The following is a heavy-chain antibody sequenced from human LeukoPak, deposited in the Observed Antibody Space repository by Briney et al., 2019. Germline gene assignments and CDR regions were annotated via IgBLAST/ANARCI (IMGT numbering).Heavy chain of an antibody. Sequence: SETLSLTCAVYGGSFSGYYWSWIRQPPGKGLEWIGKINHSGSTNYNPSLKSRVTISVDTSKNQFSLKLSSVTAADTAVYYCARARRSSIAGRPRDFDYWGQGTLVTVSS. D-gene: IGHD6-6*01. CDR2: INHSGST. CDR1: GGSFSGYY. CDR3: ARARRSSIAGRPRDFDY. J-gene: IGHJ4*02. V-gene: IGHV4-34*01.